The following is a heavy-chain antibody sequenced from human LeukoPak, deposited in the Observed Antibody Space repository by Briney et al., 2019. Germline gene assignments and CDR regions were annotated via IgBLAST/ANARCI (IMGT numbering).Heavy chain of an antibody. J-gene: IGHJ4*02. CDR1: GFTVSTNY. CDR3: GRGKSSGYYHGDDPYVDK. Sequence: GGSLRLSCAASGFTVSTNYMTWVRQAPGKGLEWVSVIYGGGTTYYADSVKGRFTISRDNSKNTVYLQMNSLRAEDTAVYYCGRGKSSGYYHGDDPYVDKWGQGTLVTVSS. V-gene: IGHV3-53*01. D-gene: IGHD3-22*01. CDR2: IYGGGTT.